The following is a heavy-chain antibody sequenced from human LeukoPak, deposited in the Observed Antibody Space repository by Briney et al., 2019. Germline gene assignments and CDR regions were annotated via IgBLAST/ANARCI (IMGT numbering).Heavy chain of an antibody. V-gene: IGHV3-9*01. D-gene: IGHD1-26*01. CDR3: AKSLRSYYYAFDI. Sequence: GRSLRLSCAASGFTFDDYAMHWVRQAPGKDLEWVSGISWNSGNIGYADSVKGRFTISRDNAKNSLYLQMNSLRAEDTALYYCAKSLRSYYYAFDIWGQGTMVTVSS. J-gene: IGHJ3*02. CDR1: GFTFDDYA. CDR2: ISWNSGNI.